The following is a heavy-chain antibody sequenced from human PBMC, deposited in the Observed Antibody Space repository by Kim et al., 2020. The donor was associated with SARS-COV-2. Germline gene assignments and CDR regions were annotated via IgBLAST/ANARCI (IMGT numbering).Heavy chain of an antibody. CDR3: ARGWGCSSTSCYAFFDY. CDR1: GGSFSGYY. D-gene: IGHD2-2*01. V-gene: IGHV4-34*01. J-gene: IGHJ4*02. CDR2: INHSGST. Sequence: SETLSLTCAVYGGSFSGYYWSWIRQPPGKGLEWIGEINHSGSTNYNPSLKSRVTISVDTSKNQFSLKLSSVTAADTAVYYCARGWGCSSTSCYAFFDYWGQGTLVTVSS.